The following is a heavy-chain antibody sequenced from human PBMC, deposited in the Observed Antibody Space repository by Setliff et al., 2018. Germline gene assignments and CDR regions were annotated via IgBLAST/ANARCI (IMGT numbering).Heavy chain of an antibody. CDR3: ARHVGSRSRGYNYYYYYMDV. J-gene: IGHJ6*03. D-gene: IGHD3-10*01. CDR1: NGSISSGNYF. Sequence: PSETLSLTCTVSNGSISSGNYFWGWIRQPPGKGLEWMGSIFYTGSTYYSPSLKSRITISVDTSKNQFSLKLTSVTAADTAVYYCARHVGSRSRGYNYYYYYMDVWGKGTTVTVSS. CDR2: IFYTGST. V-gene: IGHV4-39*01.